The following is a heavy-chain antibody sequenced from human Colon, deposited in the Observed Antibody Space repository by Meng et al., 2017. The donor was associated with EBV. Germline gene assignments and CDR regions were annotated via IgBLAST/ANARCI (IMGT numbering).Heavy chain of an antibody. Sequence: QVQLQESGPGLVKPSGXLSLTCAVSGGPISSGNWWSWVRQSPGKGLEWIGEIYHSGRTNYNPSVKSRVSMSVDKSQNHFSLRLSSVTAADTAVYYCTTLYGDSISWGQGTLVTVSS. D-gene: IGHD4-17*01. CDR2: IYHSGRT. CDR1: GGPISSGNW. V-gene: IGHV4-4*02. J-gene: IGHJ4*02. CDR3: TTLYGDSIS.